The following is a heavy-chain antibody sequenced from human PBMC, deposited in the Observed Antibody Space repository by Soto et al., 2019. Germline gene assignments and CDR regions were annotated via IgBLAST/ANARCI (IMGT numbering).Heavy chain of an antibody. CDR2: IIPTLAIA. CDR3: AALAYRGGWPFQP. D-gene: IGHD6-19*01. Sequence: SVKVSCKASGVTFSTYTISWVRQAPGQGLEWMGRIIPTLAIANYAQTFQDRVTLTADKSTSTAYMELSSLRSEDTAVYYCAALAYRGGWPFQPWGQGTLVTVS. V-gene: IGHV1-69*02. J-gene: IGHJ1*01. CDR1: GVTFSTYT.